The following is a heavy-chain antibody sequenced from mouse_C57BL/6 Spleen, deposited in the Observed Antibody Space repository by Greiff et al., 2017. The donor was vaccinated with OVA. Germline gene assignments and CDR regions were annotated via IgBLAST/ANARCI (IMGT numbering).Heavy chain of an antibody. Sequence: VKLMESGPGLVAPSQSLSISCTASGFSLTSYGVSWVRQPPGKGLEWLGVIWGDGSTNYHSALISSLSISKDNSDSQVFLNLISLHTDDTAAYYGAESLRGSSYRNWYFDVWGTGTTVTVSS. J-gene: IGHJ1*03. V-gene: IGHV2-3*01. D-gene: IGHD1-1*01. CDR1: GFSLTSYG. CDR2: IWGDGST. CDR3: AESLRGSSYRNWYFDV.